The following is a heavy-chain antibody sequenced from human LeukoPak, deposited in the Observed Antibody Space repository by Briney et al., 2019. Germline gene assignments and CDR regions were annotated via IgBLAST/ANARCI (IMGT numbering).Heavy chain of an antibody. Sequence: PGGSLRLSCAASGFTFDDYGMSWVRQAPGKGLEWVSAISGSGGSAYYADSVKGRFTISRDNSKNTLYLQMNSLRAEDTAVYYCAKAGAPPRFKPSSTSCPFDYWGQGTLVTVSS. CDR2: ISGSGGSA. V-gene: IGHV3-23*01. CDR3: AKAGAPPRFKPSSTSCPFDY. CDR1: GFTFDDYG. J-gene: IGHJ4*02. D-gene: IGHD2-2*01.